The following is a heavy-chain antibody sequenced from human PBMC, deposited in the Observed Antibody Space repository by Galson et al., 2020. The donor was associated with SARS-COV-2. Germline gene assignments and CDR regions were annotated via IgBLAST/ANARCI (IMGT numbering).Heavy chain of an antibody. V-gene: IGHV1-24*01. D-gene: IGHD1-26*01. Sequence: ASVKVSCKVSGYTLTELSMHWVRQAPGKGLEWMGGFDPEDGETIYAQKFQGRVTMTEDTSTDTAYMELSSLRSEDTAVYYCATVPPPLVQWELSNWGQGTLVTVSS. CDR2: FDPEDGET. CDR1: GYTLTELS. J-gene: IGHJ4*02. CDR3: ATVPPPLVQWELSN.